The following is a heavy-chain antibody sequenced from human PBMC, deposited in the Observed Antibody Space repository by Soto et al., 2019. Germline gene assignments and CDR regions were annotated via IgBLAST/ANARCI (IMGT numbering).Heavy chain of an antibody. D-gene: IGHD6-19*01. CDR3: ARLYSSGWPRSYSDC. Sequence: GSVKVSCQASGYTYTRFGISWLRQAPGQGLGGMRWSSAFKGATNYAQKFQDRITMTTDTRTSTADKEQRSGKAYVTAGYYCARLYSSGWPRSYSDCWGQRTLVTVP. J-gene: IGHJ4*02. CDR1: GYTYTRFG. CDR2: SSAFKGAT. V-gene: IGHV1-18*01.